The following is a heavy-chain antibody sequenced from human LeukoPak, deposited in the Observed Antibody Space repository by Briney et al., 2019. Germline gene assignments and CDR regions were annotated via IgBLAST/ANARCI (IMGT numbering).Heavy chain of an antibody. D-gene: IGHD3-10*01. Sequence: GGSLRPSCAASGFTFSSYWMSWVRQAPGKGLEWVSSISSSSSYIYYADSVKGRFTISRDNAKNSLYLQMNSLRAEDTAVYYCAGIGDSPDAFDIWGQGTMVTVSS. J-gene: IGHJ3*02. CDR1: GFTFSSYW. CDR3: AGIGDSPDAFDI. V-gene: IGHV3-21*01. CDR2: ISSSSSYI.